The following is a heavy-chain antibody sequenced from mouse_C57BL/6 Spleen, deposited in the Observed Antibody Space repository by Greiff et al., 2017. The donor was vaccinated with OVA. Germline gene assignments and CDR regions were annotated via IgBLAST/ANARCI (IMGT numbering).Heavy chain of an antibody. CDR3: ARSYDYDEGFAY. CDR1: GYAFSSSW. Sequence: VKLQESGPELVKPGASVKISCKASGYAFSSSWMNWVKQRPGKGLEWIGRIYPGDGDTNYNGKFKGKATLTADKSSSTAYMQLSSLTSEDSAVYFCARSYDYDEGFAYWGQGTLVTVSA. V-gene: IGHV1-82*01. D-gene: IGHD2-4*01. J-gene: IGHJ3*01. CDR2: IYPGDGDT.